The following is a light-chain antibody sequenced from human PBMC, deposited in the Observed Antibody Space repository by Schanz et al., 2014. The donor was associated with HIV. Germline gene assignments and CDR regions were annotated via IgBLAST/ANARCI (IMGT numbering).Light chain of an antibody. Sequence: QSVLTQPPSASGTPGQRVTISCSGSSSNIGSNTVNWYQQLPGTAPKLLIYSNDQRPSGVPDRFSGSKSGTSASLAISGLQSEDEADYHCAAWDDSLKGPMFGGGTKVTVL. CDR1: SSNIGSNT. J-gene: IGLJ3*02. V-gene: IGLV1-44*01. CDR3: AAWDDSLKGPM. CDR2: SND.